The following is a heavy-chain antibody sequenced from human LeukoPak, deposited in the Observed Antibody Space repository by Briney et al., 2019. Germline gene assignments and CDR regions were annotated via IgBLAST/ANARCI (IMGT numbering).Heavy chain of an antibody. Sequence: SETLSLTCTVSGGSISSGSYYWSWIRQPAGKGLEWIGRIYTSGSTNYNPSLKSRVTISVDTSKNQFSLKLSSVTAADTAVYYCARDGYNEYYYYYYMDVWGKGTTVTISS. V-gene: IGHV4-61*02. CDR3: ARDGYNEYYYYYYMDV. CDR1: GGSISSGSYY. CDR2: IYTSGST. D-gene: IGHD5-24*01. J-gene: IGHJ6*03.